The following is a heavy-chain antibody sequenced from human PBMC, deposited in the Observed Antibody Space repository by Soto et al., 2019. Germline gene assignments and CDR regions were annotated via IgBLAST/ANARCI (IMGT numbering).Heavy chain of an antibody. J-gene: IGHJ6*02. Sequence: PSETLSLTCTVSGGSVSTGMKYWGWVRQPPGKALEWIGYIYYSGSTYYNPSLKSRVTISVDTSKNQFSLKLSSVTAADTAVYYCARGPGYQYYYYYYGMDVWGQGTTVTVSS. D-gene: IGHD5-18*01. CDR2: IYYSGST. CDR3: ARGPGYQYYYYYYGMDV. CDR1: GGSVSTGMKY. V-gene: IGHV4-31*03.